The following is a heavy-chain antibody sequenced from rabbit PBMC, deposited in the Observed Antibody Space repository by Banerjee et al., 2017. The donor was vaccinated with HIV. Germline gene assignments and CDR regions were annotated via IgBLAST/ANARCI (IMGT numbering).Heavy chain of an antibody. CDR3: VRVRTATTMTIPKFYFNL. CDR1: GFDFSSYG. D-gene: IGHD2-1*01. CDR2: IDPVFGLT. Sequence: HLEESGGDLVKPEGSLKLSCKASGFDFSSYGVSWVRQAPGKGLEWIGYIDPVFGLTSYASWVNGRFSISSHNAQNTLYLQLNSLTAADTATYFCVRVRTATTMTIPKFYFNLWGPGTLVTVS. V-gene: IGHV1S7*01. J-gene: IGHJ4*01.